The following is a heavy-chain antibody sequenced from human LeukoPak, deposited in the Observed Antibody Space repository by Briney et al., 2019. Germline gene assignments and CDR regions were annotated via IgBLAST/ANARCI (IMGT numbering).Heavy chain of an antibody. Sequence: PGGSLRLSCAASGFTFSSYAMSWVRQAPGKGLEWVSAISGSGGSTYYADSVKGRFTISRDNSKNTLYLQMNSLRAEDTAVYYGANMPRITMVRGVEADYWGQGTLVTVSS. CDR3: ANMPRITMVRGVEADY. J-gene: IGHJ4*02. CDR1: GFTFSSYA. D-gene: IGHD3-10*01. CDR2: ISGSGGST. V-gene: IGHV3-23*01.